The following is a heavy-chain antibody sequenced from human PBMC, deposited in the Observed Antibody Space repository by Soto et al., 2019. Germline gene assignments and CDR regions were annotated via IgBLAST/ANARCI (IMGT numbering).Heavy chain of an antibody. J-gene: IGHJ4*02. CDR1: GYSFTDYK. CDR2: VDPNGGGS. D-gene: IGHD4-17*01. Sequence: ASVKVSCTTSGYSFTDYKLHWVRQAPGQGLEWMGWVDPNGGGSNSAQKFQGSVTMTWDTAITTAYLDLTRLTTNDTATYFCATWVDYGDFEGFDFWGQGTLVTAPQ. CDR3: ATWVDYGDFEGFDF. V-gene: IGHV1-2*04.